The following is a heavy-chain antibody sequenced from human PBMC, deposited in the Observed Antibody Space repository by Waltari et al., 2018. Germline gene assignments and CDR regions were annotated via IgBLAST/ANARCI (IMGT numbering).Heavy chain of an antibody. CDR3: ARDLFDYGDYVSRGYFDL. J-gene: IGHJ2*01. Sequence: QLQLQESGSGLVKPSQTLSLTCAVSGGSISSGGYSWSWIRQPPGKGLEWIGYIYHSGGTYYNPSRKSRVTISVDRSKNQFSLKLSSVTAADTAVYYCARDLFDYGDYVSRGYFDLWGRGTLVTVSS. CDR2: IYHSGGT. V-gene: IGHV4-30-2*01. CDR1: GGSISSGGYS. D-gene: IGHD4-17*01.